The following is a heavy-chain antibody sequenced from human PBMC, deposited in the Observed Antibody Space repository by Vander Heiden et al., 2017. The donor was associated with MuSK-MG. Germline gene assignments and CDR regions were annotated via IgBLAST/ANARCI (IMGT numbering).Heavy chain of an antibody. V-gene: IGHV3-11*01. CDR2: ISSSGSTI. D-gene: IGHD3-9*01. J-gene: IGHJ5*01. Sequence: EWVSYISSSGSTIYYADSVKGRFTISRDNAKNSLYLQMNSLGAEDAAVYYCARVDWVFFDPWGQGTLVTVSS. CDR3: ARVDWVFFDP.